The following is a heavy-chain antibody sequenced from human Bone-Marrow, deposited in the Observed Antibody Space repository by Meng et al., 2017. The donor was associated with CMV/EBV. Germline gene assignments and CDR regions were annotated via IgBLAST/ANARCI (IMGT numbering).Heavy chain of an antibody. CDR1: GGSISSYY. Sequence: SETLSLTCTVSGGSISSYYWSWIRQPPGKGLEWIGYIYYSGSTNYNPSLKSRVTISVDTSKNQFSLKLSSVTAADTAVYYCARHYSSSRGWFEPWGQGTLVTVSS. D-gene: IGHD6-6*01. CDR2: IYYSGST. J-gene: IGHJ5*02. CDR3: ARHYSSSRGWFEP. V-gene: IGHV4-59*01.